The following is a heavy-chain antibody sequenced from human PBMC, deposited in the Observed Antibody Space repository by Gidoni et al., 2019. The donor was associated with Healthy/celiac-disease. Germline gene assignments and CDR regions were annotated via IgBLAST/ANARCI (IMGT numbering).Heavy chain of an antibody. CDR2: ISYSGST. J-gene: IGHJ4*02. Sequence: QLQLQESGPGLVKPSETLSLTCTVSGGSISSSSYYWGWIRQPPGKGLEWIGSISYSGSTYYNPSLKSRVTISVDTSKNQFSLKLSSVTAADTAVYYCARHKQQLVEFLDYWGQGTLVTVSS. CDR1: GGSISSSSYY. CDR3: ARHKQQLVEFLDY. D-gene: IGHD6-13*01. V-gene: IGHV4-39*01.